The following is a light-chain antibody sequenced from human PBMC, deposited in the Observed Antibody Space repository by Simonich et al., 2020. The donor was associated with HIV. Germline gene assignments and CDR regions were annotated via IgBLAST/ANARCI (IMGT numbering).Light chain of an antibody. CDR2: AAS. CDR3: QQYSFYYT. J-gene: IGKJ2*01. CDR1: QSISSH. V-gene: IGKV1-39*01. Sequence: DIQMTQSPSSLSASVGNRVTIPCRTSQSISSHLNWYQHKPGKAPKLLIYAASSLQSGVPSRFSGSGSGTDFTLTISSLQPEDFATYYCQQYSFYYTFGQGTKLEIK.